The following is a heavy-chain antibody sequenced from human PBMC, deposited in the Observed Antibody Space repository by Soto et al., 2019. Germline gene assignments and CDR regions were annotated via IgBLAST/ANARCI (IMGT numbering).Heavy chain of an antibody. Sequence: QVHLVQSGAAVKKPGASVKVSCKGSGYAFTTYGITWVRQAPGQGLEWMGWISAHNGNTNYAQKLQGRVTVTRDTSTSTAYMELRSLRSDATAVYYCARGRYGDYWGQGALVTVSS. CDR3: ARGRYGDY. CDR2: ISAHNGNT. V-gene: IGHV1-18*01. D-gene: IGHD1-1*01. J-gene: IGHJ4*02. CDR1: GYAFTTYG.